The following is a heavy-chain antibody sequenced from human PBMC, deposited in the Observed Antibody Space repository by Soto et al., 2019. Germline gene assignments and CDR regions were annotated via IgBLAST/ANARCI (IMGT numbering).Heavy chain of an antibody. CDR3: ARLGRIDEGGNPYYYYYGMDV. CDR1: GYSFTSYW. Sequence: AGESLKISCKGSGYSFTSYWIGWVRQMPGKGLEWMGIIYPGDSDTRYSPSFQGQVTISADKSISTAYLQWSSLKASDTAMYYCARLGRIDEGGNPYYYYYGMDVWGQGTTVTVSS. CDR2: IYPGDSDT. D-gene: IGHD2-15*01. J-gene: IGHJ6*02. V-gene: IGHV5-51*01.